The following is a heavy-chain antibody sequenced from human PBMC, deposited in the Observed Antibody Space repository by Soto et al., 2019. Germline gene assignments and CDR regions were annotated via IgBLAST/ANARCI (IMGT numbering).Heavy chain of an antibody. J-gene: IGHJ6*02. CDR3: ARVDTIFGVVIIRDYYYGMDV. CDR1: GFTFSSYS. CDR2: ISSSSSYI. Sequence: EVQLVESGGGLVKPGGSLRLSCAASGFTFSSYSMNWVRQAPGKGLEWVSSISSSSSYIYYADSVKGRFTISRDNAKNSLYLQMNSLRAEDTAVYYCARVDTIFGVVIIRDYYYGMDVWGQGTTVTVSS. D-gene: IGHD3-3*01. V-gene: IGHV3-21*01.